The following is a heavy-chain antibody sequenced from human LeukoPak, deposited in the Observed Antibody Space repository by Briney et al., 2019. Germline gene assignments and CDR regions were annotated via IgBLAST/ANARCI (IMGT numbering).Heavy chain of an antibody. CDR2: IRYDGSNK. J-gene: IGHJ4*02. CDR1: GFTFSNYA. CDR3: AKPPTIGYCSGGSCHWVDY. D-gene: IGHD2-15*01. V-gene: IGHV3-30*02. Sequence: GGSLRLSCAASGFTFSNYAMHWVRQAPGKGLEWVAFIRYDGSNKYYADSVKGRFTISRDNSKNTLYLQMNSLRAEDTAVYYCAKPPTIGYCSGGSCHWVDYWGQGTLVTVSS.